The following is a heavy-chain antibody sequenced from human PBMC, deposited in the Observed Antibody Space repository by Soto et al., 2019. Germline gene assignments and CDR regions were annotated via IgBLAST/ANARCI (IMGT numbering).Heavy chain of an antibody. D-gene: IGHD6-19*01. J-gene: IGHJ4*02. CDR3: ARQVIAVAGTTTNNYFDY. CDR1: GGSISSSSYY. Sequence: SETLSLTCTVSGGSISSSSYYWGWIRQPPGKGLEWIGSIYYSGSTYYNPSLKSRVTISVDTSKNQFSLKLSSVTAADTAVYYCARQVIAVAGTTTNNYFDYWGQGTLVTVSS. V-gene: IGHV4-39*01. CDR2: IYYSGST.